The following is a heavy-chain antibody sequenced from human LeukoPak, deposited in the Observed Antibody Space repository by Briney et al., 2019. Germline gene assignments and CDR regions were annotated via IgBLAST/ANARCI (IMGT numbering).Heavy chain of an antibody. CDR3: ARGDYDSSGYYYPFDY. CDR1: GGSFSGYY. V-gene: IGHV4-59*01. Sequence: SSETLSLTCAVYGGSFSGYYWSWIRQPPGKGLEWIGYIYYSGSTNYNPSLKSRVTISVDTSKNQFSLKLSSVTAADTAVYYCARGDYDSSGYYYPFDYWGQGTLVTVSS. J-gene: IGHJ4*02. D-gene: IGHD3-22*01. CDR2: IYYSGST.